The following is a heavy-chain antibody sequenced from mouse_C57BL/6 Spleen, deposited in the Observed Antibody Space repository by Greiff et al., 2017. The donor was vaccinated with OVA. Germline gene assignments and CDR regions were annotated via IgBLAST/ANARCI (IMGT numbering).Heavy chain of an antibody. CDR1: GYSITSGYY. CDR2: ISYDGSN. D-gene: IGHD1-1*01. V-gene: IGHV3-6*01. CDR3: ARGAGSSHYFDY. Sequence: ESGPGLVKPSQSLSLTCSVTGYSITSGYYWNWIRQFPGNKLEWMGYISYDGSNNYNPSLKNRISITRDTSKNQFFLKLNSVTTEDTATYYCARGAGSSHYFDYWGQGTTLTVSS. J-gene: IGHJ2*01.